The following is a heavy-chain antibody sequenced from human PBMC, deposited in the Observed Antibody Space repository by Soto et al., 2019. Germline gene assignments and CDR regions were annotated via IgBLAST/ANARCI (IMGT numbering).Heavy chain of an antibody. J-gene: IGHJ6*02. CDR2: IGAARDP. V-gene: IGHV3-13*05. D-gene: IGHD2-15*01. CDR1: GFDFRDYD. Sequence: GGYLRLSCTASGFDFRDYDMHSVRQAPGKGLEWVSTIGAARDPYYSGSVKHRFTISRENARNSMFLQMNSVTVGDTAVYYCARAYTGRLPRRADYYYALDVWGQGIMVTVAS. CDR3: ARAYTGRLPRRADYYYALDV.